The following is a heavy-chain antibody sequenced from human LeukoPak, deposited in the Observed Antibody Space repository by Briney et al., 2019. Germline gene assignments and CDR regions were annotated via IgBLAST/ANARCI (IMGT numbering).Heavy chain of an antibody. D-gene: IGHD1-1*01. Sequence: ASVKVSCKASGYTFTGSYMHWVRQAPRQGLEWMGWINPNSGGTNYAQKFQGRVTMTRDTSISTAYMELSRLRSDDTAVYYCARDPLRLERLPCYYYYGMDVWGQGTTVTVSS. V-gene: IGHV1-2*02. CDR2: INPNSGGT. J-gene: IGHJ6*02. CDR1: GYTFTGSY. CDR3: ARDPLRLERLPCYYYYGMDV.